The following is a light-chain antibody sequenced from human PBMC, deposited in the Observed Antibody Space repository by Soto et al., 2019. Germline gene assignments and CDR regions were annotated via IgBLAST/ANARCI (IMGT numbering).Light chain of an antibody. CDR2: EVS. V-gene: IGLV2-14*01. J-gene: IGLJ1*01. CDR3: SSYTSSSTYV. CDR1: SSDVGGYNY. Sequence: QSVLTQPASVSGSPGHSITIYCTGTSSDVGGYNYVSWYQPHPGKAPKLMIYEVSDRPSGVSNRFCGSKAGNTASLTISGLQAEDYADYYCSSYTSSSTYVFGTGTKVTVL.